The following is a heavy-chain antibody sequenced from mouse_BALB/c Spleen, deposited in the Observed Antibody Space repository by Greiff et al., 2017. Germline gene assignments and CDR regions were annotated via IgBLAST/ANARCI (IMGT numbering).Heavy chain of an antibody. D-gene: IGHD1-1*01. J-gene: IGHJ4*01. V-gene: IGHV1-80*01. Sequence: QVQLQQSGAELVRPGSSVKISCKASGYAFSSYWMNWVKQRPGQGLEWIGQIYPGDGDTNYNGKFKGKATLTADKSSSTAYMQLSSLTSEDSAVYFCARSVRYYYGSSLYYYAMDYWGQGTSVTVSS. CDR2: IYPGDGDT. CDR3: ARSVRYYYGSSLYYYAMDY. CDR1: GYAFSSYW.